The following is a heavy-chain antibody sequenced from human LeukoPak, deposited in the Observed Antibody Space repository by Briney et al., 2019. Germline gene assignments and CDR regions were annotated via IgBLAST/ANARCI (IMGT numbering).Heavy chain of an antibody. Sequence: SQTLSLTCAISGDSVSSNSAAWNWIRQFPSRGLEWLGRTYYRSKWYNDYAVSVKSRITINPDTSKNQFSLQLNSVTPEDTAVYYCARDRESAVAGLDYWGQGTLVTVSS. CDR2: TYYRSKWYN. CDR3: ARDRESAVAGLDY. D-gene: IGHD6-19*01. V-gene: IGHV6-1*01. J-gene: IGHJ4*02. CDR1: GDSVSSNSAA.